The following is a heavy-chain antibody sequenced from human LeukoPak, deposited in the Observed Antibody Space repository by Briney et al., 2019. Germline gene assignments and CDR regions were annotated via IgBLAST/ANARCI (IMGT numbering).Heavy chain of an antibody. Sequence: TSETLSLTCTASDASISTYYWSWIRQPPGKGLEWIGCISDSGSTKYNPSLRSRVTISVDTSKNQFSLKLSSVTAADTAVYYCARARYSSSWVDYWGQGTLVTVSS. CDR3: ARARYSSSWVDY. CDR2: ISDSGST. V-gene: IGHV4-59*01. J-gene: IGHJ4*02. D-gene: IGHD6-13*01. CDR1: DASISTYY.